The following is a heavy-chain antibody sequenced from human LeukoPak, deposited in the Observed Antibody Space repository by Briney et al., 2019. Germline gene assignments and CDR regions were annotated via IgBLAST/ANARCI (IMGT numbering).Heavy chain of an antibody. Sequence: SETLSLTCTVSGGSISSSSYYWGWIRQPPGKGLEWIGSIYYSGSTYYNPSLKSRVTISVDTSKNQFSLKLSSVTAADTAVYYCASLPWGVRGLIIQDFHYWGQGTLVTVSS. J-gene: IGHJ4*02. CDR2: IYYSGST. V-gene: IGHV4-39*07. D-gene: IGHD3-10*01. CDR3: ASLPWGVRGLIIQDFHY. CDR1: GGSISSSSYY.